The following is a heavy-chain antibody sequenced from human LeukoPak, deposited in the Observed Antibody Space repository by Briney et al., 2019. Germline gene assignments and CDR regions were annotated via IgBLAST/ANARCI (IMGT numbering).Heavy chain of an antibody. CDR3: ATDNKYAPSY. J-gene: IGHJ4*02. Sequence: PGGSLRLSCAASGFTFSPVWMHWVRQAPGKGLMWVSHIINDGGFTTYADSVKGRFTISRDNAKNTVYLQMNNLRAEDTAIYYCATDNKYAPSYWGQGTLVTVSS. CDR1: GFTFSPVW. CDR2: IINDGGFT. D-gene: IGHD2-2*01. V-gene: IGHV3-74*01.